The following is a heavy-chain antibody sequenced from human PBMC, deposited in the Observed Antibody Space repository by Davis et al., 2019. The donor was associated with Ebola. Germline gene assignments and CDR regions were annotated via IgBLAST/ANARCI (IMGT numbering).Heavy chain of an antibody. Sequence: PGGSLRLSCTVSGGSISSYYWSWIRQPAGKGLEWIGRIYTTGSTNYNPSLKSRVTMSVDTSKNQFSLKLSSVTAADTAVYYCAREKAYYNNGLDVWGQGTTVTVSS. CDR3: AREKAYYNNGLDV. V-gene: IGHV4-4*07. CDR2: IYTTGST. CDR1: GGSISSYY. J-gene: IGHJ6*02.